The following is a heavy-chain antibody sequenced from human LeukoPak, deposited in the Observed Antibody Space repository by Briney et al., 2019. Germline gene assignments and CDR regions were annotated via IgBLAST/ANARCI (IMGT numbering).Heavy chain of an antibody. CDR2: ISAYNGNT. V-gene: IGHV1-18*01. CDR3: ARDEGSSGWYQGSTVGH. J-gene: IGHJ4*02. D-gene: IGHD6-19*01. CDR1: GYTFTSYG. Sequence: ASVKVSCKASGYTFTSYGISWVRQAPGQGLEWMGWISAYNGNTNYAQKLQGRVTTTTDTSTSTAYMELRSLRSDDTAVYYCARDEGSSGWYQGSTVGHWGQGTLVTVSS.